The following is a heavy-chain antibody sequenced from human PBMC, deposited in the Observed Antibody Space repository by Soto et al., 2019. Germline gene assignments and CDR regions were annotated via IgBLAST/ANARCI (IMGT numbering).Heavy chain of an antibody. J-gene: IGHJ5*02. CDR3: AGGHDFCHSGVGIWWFGP. V-gene: IGHV4-31*03. CDR1: GGSISSGGYY. CDR2: IYYSGSP. D-gene: IGHD3-3*01. Sequence: SETLSLTRTVSGGSISSGGYYWSWIRQHPGKGLEWIGHIYYSGSPYYNPSLMSRVTISVETSKNQFSLKLISATAADTAVDYCAGGHDFCHSGVGIWWFGPWGQLTFVTVSS.